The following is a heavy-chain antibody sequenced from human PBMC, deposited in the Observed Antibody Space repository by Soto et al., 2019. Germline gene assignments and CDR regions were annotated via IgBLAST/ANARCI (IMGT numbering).Heavy chain of an antibody. D-gene: IGHD1-26*01. CDR3: AKGAYSGSYLAY. Sequence: QVQLVESGGGVVQPGRSLRLSCAASGFTFSSYGMHWVRQAPGKGLEWVAVISYDGSNKYYADSVKGRFTISRENSKNTQDLEMNRLRAEDTAVYYCAKGAYSGSYLAYWGQGTLVTVSS. V-gene: IGHV3-30*18. CDR1: GFTFSSYG. CDR2: ISYDGSNK. J-gene: IGHJ4*02.